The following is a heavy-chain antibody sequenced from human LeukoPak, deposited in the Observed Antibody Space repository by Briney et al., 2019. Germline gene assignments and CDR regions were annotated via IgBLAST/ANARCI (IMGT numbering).Heavy chain of an antibody. CDR3: ARSRESFGVVIPSWFDP. Sequence: SETLSLTCTVSGGSISSVSSFWSWIRQPAGKRLEWIGRIYTSGSTNYNPSLEGRVTISLDTSKDQLSLKLTSLTAVDTAVYYCARSRESFGVVIPSWFDPWGQGTLVTVSS. D-gene: IGHD3-3*01. CDR1: GGSISSVSSF. V-gene: IGHV4-61*02. CDR2: IYTSGST. J-gene: IGHJ5*02.